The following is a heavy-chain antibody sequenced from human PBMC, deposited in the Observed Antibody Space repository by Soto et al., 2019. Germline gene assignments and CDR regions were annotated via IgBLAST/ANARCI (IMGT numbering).Heavy chain of an antibody. D-gene: IGHD3-16*02. Sequence: EVQLVESGGGLVTPGGSVRLSCAASGFSFSESWMGWVRQAPGKGLEWVGRILSENDGETTDYAAPVKGRVTISRDDSTNKVYLQMDSLRTEDTAVYYCTTYDYISGIYRYRWAYWGQGTLVTVSS. CDR2: ILSENDGETT. CDR1: GFSFSESW. V-gene: IGHV3-15*01. CDR3: TTYDYISGIYRYRWAY. J-gene: IGHJ4*02.